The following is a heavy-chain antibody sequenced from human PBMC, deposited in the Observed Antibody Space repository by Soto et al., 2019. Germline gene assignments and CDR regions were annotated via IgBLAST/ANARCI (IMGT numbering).Heavy chain of an antibody. CDR2: ISSSSSTI. J-gene: IGHJ6*02. D-gene: IGHD3-3*01. V-gene: IGHV3-48*02. CDR3: ARDDAYYDFWSGYYSHYGMDV. CDR1: GFTFSSYS. Sequence: PGGSLRLSCAASGFTFSSYSMNWVRQAPGKGLEWVSYISSSSSTIYYAGSVKGRFTISRDNAKNSLYLQMNSLRDEDTAVYYCARDDAYYDFWSGYYSHYGMDVWGQGTTVTVSS.